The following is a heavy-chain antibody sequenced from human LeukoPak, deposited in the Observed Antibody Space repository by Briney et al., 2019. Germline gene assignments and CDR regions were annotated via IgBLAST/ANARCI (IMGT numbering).Heavy chain of an antibody. J-gene: IGHJ4*02. CDR1: GFTFSSYG. CDR3: AKGQEYLEWFYEY. V-gene: IGHV3-30*18. CDR2: ISYDGSNK. Sequence: GGSLRLSCAASGFTFSSYGMHWVRQAPGKGLEWVAVISYDGSNKYYADSVKGRFTISRDNSKNTLYLQMNSLRAEDTAVYYCAKGQEYLEWFYEYWGQGSLVTVSS. D-gene: IGHD3-3*01.